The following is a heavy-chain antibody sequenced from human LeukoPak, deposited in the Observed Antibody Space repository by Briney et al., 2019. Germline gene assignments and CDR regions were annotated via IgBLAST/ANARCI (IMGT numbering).Heavy chain of an antibody. J-gene: IGHJ4*02. CDR3: ARGFGLQLWLRPFDY. D-gene: IGHD5-18*01. Sequence: GGSLRLSCAASGFTFSSYAMHWVRQAPGKGLEWVAVISYDGSNKYYADSVKGRFTISRDNSKNTLYLQMNSLRAEDTAVYYCARGFGLQLWLRPFDYWGQGTLVTVSS. V-gene: IGHV3-30-3*01. CDR1: GFTFSSYA. CDR2: ISYDGSNK.